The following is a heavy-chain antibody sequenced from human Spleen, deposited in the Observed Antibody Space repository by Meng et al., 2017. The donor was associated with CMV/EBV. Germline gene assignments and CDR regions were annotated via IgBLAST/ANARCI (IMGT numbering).Heavy chain of an antibody. V-gene: IGHV3-72*01. CDR1: GFTFGDYA. D-gene: IGHD6-13*01. CDR3: TTGPITVAALGTFDF. J-gene: IGHJ4*02. Sequence: GGSLRLSCTGSGFTFGDYAMSWVRQAPGKGLEWVGRSRNKANSYVTEYAASVKGRITISRDDSKRTLYLLLNSLKTEDTAVYYCTTGPITVAALGTFDFWGQGTLVTVSS. CDR2: SRNKANSYVT.